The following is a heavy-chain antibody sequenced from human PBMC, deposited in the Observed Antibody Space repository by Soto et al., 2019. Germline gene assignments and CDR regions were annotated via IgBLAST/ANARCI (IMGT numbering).Heavy chain of an antibody. CDR2: INSDGSST. D-gene: IGHD2-2*01. CDR1: GFNFSSYW. Sequence: GESLKISCAASGFNFSSYWMHWVRQAPGKGLVWVSRINSDGSSTSYADSVKGRFTVSRDNAKNTLYLQMNSLRAEDTAVYYCARAHTIVVVTAAPDYWGQGTLVTVSS. J-gene: IGHJ4*02. V-gene: IGHV3-74*01. CDR3: ARAHTIVVVTAAPDY.